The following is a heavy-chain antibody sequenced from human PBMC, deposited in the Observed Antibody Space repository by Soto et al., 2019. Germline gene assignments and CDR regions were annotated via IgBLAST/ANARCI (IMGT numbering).Heavy chain of an antibody. J-gene: IGHJ4*02. Sequence: QLQLQESGPGLVKPSETLSLTCTVSGGSISSSSYYWGWIRQPPGKGLEWIGSLYYSGSTYYNPALKSSVTIAAPPSKNQFSLKLTSVTAADTAVYYCARQVTVRGDTQRYYFDYWGQGTLVTVSS. CDR3: ARQVTVRGDTQRYYFDY. D-gene: IGHD3-10*01. CDR1: GGSISSSSYY. V-gene: IGHV4-39*01. CDR2: LYYSGST.